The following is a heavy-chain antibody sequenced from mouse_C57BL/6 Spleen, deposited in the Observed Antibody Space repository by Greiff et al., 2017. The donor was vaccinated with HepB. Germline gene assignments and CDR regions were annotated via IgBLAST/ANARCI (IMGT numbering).Heavy chain of an antibody. CDR3: ARIPDYYGSSYGWFAY. Sequence: DVQLQESGPELVKPGASVKMSCKASGYTFTDYNMHWVKQSHGKSLEWIGYINPNNGGTSYNQKFKGKATLTVNKSSSTAYMELRSLTSEDSAVYYCARIPDYYGSSYGWFAYWGQGTLVTVSA. CDR1: GYTFTDYN. CDR2: INPNNGGT. V-gene: IGHV1-22*01. D-gene: IGHD1-1*01. J-gene: IGHJ3*01.